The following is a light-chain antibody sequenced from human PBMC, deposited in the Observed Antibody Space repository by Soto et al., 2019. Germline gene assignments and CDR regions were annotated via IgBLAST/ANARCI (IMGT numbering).Light chain of an antibody. Sequence: QSGLTQFPSSSASPGQSVTISCTGSSGDIGAYNYVSWYQQHPGKAPKLIIYEVNKRPSGVPDRFSGSKSGITASLTVSGLQADDEADYYCGAHAGSNTWVFGGGTKATVL. CDR1: SGDIGAYNY. V-gene: IGLV2-8*01. CDR2: EVN. CDR3: GAHAGSNTWV. J-gene: IGLJ3*02.